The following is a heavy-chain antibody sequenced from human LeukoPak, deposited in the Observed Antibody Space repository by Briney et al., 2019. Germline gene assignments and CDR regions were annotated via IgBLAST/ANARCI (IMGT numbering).Heavy chain of an antibody. CDR2: ISAYNGNT. D-gene: IGHD2-8*01. Sequence: PWASVKVSCKASGYTFTSYGISWVRQAPGQGLEWMGWISAYNGNTNYAQKLQGRVTMTTDTSTGTAYMELRSLRSDDTAVYYCAREDSLGYCTNGVCSDYWGQGTLVTVSS. J-gene: IGHJ4*02. CDR3: AREDSLGYCTNGVCSDY. CDR1: GYTFTSYG. V-gene: IGHV1-18*01.